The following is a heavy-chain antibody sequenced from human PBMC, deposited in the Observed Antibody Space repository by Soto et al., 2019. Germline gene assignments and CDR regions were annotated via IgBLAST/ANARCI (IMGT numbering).Heavy chain of an antibody. V-gene: IGHV2-5*02. J-gene: IGHJ4*02. CDR1: GFSLRNGGVA. CDR3: VHRAHGAYAFNIFDY. D-gene: IGHD4-17*01. CDR2: IYWDGDK. Sequence: QITLKESGPTLVKPTQTLTLTCTFSGFSLRNGGVAVGWIRQPPGKALEWLALIYWDGDKRYSPSLKSRLTITKDTSRNQVVLTLTKMDPVDTATYYCVHRAHGAYAFNIFDYWGQGTLVTVSS.